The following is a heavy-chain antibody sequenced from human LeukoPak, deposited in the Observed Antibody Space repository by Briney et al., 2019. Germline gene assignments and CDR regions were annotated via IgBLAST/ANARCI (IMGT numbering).Heavy chain of an antibody. CDR2: IYYSGNT. V-gene: IGHV4-59*01. CDR3: ARNPYSYYGMDV. Sequence: SETLSLTCTVSSGSLSGYYWSWIRQPPGKGLEGIGYIYYSGNTNSNPSLKSRVTMSVDTSKNQFSLKLSSVTAAGTAVYYCARNPYSYYGMDVWGQGTTVTVSS. CDR1: SGSLSGYY. D-gene: IGHD1-14*01. J-gene: IGHJ6*02.